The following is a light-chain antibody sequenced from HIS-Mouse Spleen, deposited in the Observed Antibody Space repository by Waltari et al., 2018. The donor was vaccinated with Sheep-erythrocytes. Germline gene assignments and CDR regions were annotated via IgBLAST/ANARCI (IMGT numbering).Light chain of an antibody. J-gene: IGLJ3*02. CDR3: CSYAGSSTPWV. CDR2: EGS. CDR1: SSDVGIYNL. V-gene: IGLV2-23*01. Sequence: QSALTQPASVSGSPGQSITISCTGTSSDVGIYNLVSWYQQHPGKAPKLMIYEGSKRPSGVSNRFSGPKSGNTASLTISGLQAEDEADYYCCSYAGSSTPWVFGGGTKLTVL.